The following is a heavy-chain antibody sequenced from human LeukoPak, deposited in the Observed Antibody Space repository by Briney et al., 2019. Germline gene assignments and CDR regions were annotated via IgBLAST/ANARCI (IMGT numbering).Heavy chain of an antibody. CDR3: ARVGGERFLEWLTHLDY. CDR2: INPNSGGT. Sequence: GASVKVSCKASGYTFTGYYMHWVRQAPGQGLEWMGWINPNSGGTNYAQKFQGRVTMTRDTSTSTVYMELSSLRSEDTAVYYCARVGGERFLEWLTHLDYWGQGTLVTVSS. J-gene: IGHJ4*02. V-gene: IGHV1-2*02. CDR1: GYTFTGYY. D-gene: IGHD3-3*01.